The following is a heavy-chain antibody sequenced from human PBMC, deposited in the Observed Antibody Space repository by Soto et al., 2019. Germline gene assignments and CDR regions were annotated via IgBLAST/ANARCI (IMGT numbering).Heavy chain of an antibody. J-gene: IGHJ6*02. Sequence: PSQTLSLTCAISGDSVSSNSAAWNWIRQSPSRGLEWLGRTYYRSKWYNDYAVSVKSRITINPDTSKNQFSLQLNSATPEDTAVYYCAREPKYCSSTSCQAAAYYYYGMDVWGQGTTVTVSS. V-gene: IGHV6-1*01. D-gene: IGHD2-2*01. CDR3: AREPKYCSSTSCQAAAYYYYGMDV. CDR1: GDSVSSNSAA. CDR2: TYYRSKWYN.